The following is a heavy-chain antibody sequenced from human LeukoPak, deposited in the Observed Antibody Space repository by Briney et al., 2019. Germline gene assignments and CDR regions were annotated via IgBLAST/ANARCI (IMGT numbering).Heavy chain of an antibody. V-gene: IGHV1-2*02. CDR1: GYTFTSYG. D-gene: IGHD3-22*01. CDR3: ARAKGSSGYYYGY. Sequence: ASVKVSCKASGYTFTSYGISWVRQAPGQGLEWMGWINPNSGGTNYAQKFQGRVTMTRDTSISTAYMELSRLRSDDTAVYYCARAKGSSGYYYGYWGQGTLVTVSS. CDR2: INPNSGGT. J-gene: IGHJ4*02.